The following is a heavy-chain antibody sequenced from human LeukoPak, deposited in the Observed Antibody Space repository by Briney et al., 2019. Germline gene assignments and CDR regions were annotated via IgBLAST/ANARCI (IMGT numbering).Heavy chain of an antibody. CDR2: IYTSGST. V-gene: IGHV4-4*07. CDR1: GGSISSYY. D-gene: IGHD3-3*01. CDR3: ARDCPSSKDYDFWSGYSLGSYYYYMDV. J-gene: IGHJ6*03. Sequence: PSETLSLTCTVSGGSISSYYWSWIRQPAGKGLEWIGRIYTSGSTNYNPSLKSRVTISVDKSKNQFSLKLSSVTAADTAVYYCARDCPSSKDYDFWSGYSLGSYYYYMDVWAKGTTVTVSS.